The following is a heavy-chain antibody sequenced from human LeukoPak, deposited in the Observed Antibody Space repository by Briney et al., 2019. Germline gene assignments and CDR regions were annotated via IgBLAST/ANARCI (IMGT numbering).Heavy chain of an antibody. CDR3: ARSSSGWSHFDY. CDR1: GGTFSSYA. V-gene: IGHV1-69*13. D-gene: IGHD6-19*01. CDR2: IIPMFETA. Sequence: SVKVSCKASGGTFSSYAISWVRQAPGQGLAWMGGIIPMFETATYAQEFQGRVTITADESTSTAYMELSSLRSEDTAVYYCARSSSGWSHFDYWGQGTLVTVPS. J-gene: IGHJ4*02.